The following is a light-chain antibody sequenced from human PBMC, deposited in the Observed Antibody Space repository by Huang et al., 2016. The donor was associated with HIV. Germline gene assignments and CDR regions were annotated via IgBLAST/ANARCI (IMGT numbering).Light chain of an antibody. CDR3: QQINSYPYT. J-gene: IGKJ2*01. Sequence: IQLTQSPSSLSASVGDRVTITCRASQGVSSYFAWYQQIPGKAPKLLIYAASTLQSGVPSRFSGSGSVTDFTLTIASLQPEDFATYYCQQINSYPYTFGQGTKLEIK. CDR1: QGVSSY. CDR2: AAS. V-gene: IGKV1-9*01.